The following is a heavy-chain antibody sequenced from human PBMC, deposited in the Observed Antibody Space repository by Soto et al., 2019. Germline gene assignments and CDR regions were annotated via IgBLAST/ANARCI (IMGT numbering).Heavy chain of an antibody. CDR3: AHTSHGYSSHYYYYMDV. J-gene: IGHJ6*03. V-gene: IGHV2-5*02. Sequence: SGPTLVNPTQTLTLTCTFSGFSLSTSGVGVGWIRQPPGKALEWLALIYWDDDKRYSPSLKSRLTITKDTSKNQVVLTMTNMDPVDTATYYCAHTSHGYSSHYYYYMDVWGKGTTVTVSS. CDR1: GFSLSTSGVG. D-gene: IGHD5-18*01. CDR2: IYWDDDK.